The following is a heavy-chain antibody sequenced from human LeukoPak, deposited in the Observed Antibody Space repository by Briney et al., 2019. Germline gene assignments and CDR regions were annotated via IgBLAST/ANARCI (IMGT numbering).Heavy chain of an antibody. D-gene: IGHD2-15*01. V-gene: IGHV4-59*01. Sequence: SETLSLTCTVSGGSISSYYWSWIRQPPGKGLEWIGYIYYSGSTNYNPSLKSRVTISVDTSKNQFSLKLSSVTAADTAVYYCARRNGYCSGGSCYSGLYYFDYWGQGTLVTVSS. CDR2: IYYSGST. CDR1: GGSISSYY. J-gene: IGHJ4*02. CDR3: ARRNGYCSGGSCYSGLYYFDY.